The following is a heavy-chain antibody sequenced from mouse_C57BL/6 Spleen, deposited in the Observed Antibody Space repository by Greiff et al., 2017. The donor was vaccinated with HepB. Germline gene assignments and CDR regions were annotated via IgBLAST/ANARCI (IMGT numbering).Heavy chain of an antibody. J-gene: IGHJ4*01. V-gene: IGHV5-16*01. Sequence: DVKLQESEGGLVQPGSSMKLSCTASGFTFSDYYMAWVRQVPEKGLEWVANINYDGSSTYYLDSLKSRFIISRDNAKNILYLQMSSLKSEDTATYYCARSHDYGRYYAMDYWGQGTSVTVSS. CDR3: ARSHDYGRYYAMDY. CDR1: GFTFSDYY. CDR2: INYDGSST. D-gene: IGHD2-4*01.